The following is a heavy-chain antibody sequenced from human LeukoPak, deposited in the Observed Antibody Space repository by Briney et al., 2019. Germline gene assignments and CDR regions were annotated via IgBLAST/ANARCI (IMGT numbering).Heavy chain of an antibody. Sequence: TLSLTCTVSGGSISNYYWNWIRQPPGKGLEWIGYIYYSGSTNYNPSLKSRVTISVDTSKNQFSLKLRSVTAADTAVYYCARDHTPEAFDIWGQGTMVTVSS. CDR3: ARDHTPEAFDI. J-gene: IGHJ3*02. V-gene: IGHV4-59*01. CDR2: IYYSGST. CDR1: GGSISNYY.